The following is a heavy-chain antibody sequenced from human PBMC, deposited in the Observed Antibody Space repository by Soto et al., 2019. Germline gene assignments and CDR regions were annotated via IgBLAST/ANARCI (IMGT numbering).Heavy chain of an antibody. V-gene: IGHV4-39*01. CDR3: ASQSYDSSDYFDY. Sequence: PSETLSLTCNVSGDSISRSTYSWGWIRQPPGRGLEWIGSVYYSGSTFYNPSLKSRVTISVDTSRIHFSLTLISLTAADTAIYYCASQSYDSSDYFDYWGQGLLVTVS. J-gene: IGHJ4*02. CDR1: GDSISRSTYS. CDR2: VYYSGST. D-gene: IGHD3-22*01.